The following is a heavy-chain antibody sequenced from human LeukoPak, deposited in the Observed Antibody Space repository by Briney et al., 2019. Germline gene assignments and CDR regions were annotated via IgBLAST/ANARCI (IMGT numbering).Heavy chain of an antibody. CDR3: ARGGITTYMDV. Sequence: ASVKVSCKPSGYTFTSYGITWVRQAPGQGLEWMGWVSAYNGETNYTQGLQGRVTMTTDTSTGTAYMELRSLRSDDTAVYFCARGGITTYMDVWGKGTAVTVSS. V-gene: IGHV1-18*01. CDR2: VSAYNGET. D-gene: IGHD3-10*01. CDR1: GYTFTSYG. J-gene: IGHJ6*03.